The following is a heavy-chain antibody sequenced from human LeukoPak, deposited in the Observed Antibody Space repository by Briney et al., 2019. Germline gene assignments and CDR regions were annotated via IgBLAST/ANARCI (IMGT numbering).Heavy chain of an antibody. V-gene: IGHV4-4*02. CDR3: AREGQAAGTPYYFDY. J-gene: IGHJ4*02. Sequence: SGTLSLTCAVSGGSLSSSNWGSWVRQPPGKGLEWIWEIYHSGSTNYNPSLKSRVTISVDKSKNQFSLKLSSVTAEDTAVYYCAREGQAAGTPYYFDYWGQGTLVTVSS. CDR2: IYHSGST. CDR1: GGSLSSSNW. D-gene: IGHD6-13*01.